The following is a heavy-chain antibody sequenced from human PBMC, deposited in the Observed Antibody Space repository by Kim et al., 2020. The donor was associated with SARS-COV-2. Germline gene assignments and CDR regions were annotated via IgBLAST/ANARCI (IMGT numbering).Heavy chain of an antibody. CDR3: ARHGNYDILTAPPNWYFDL. CDR1: GYSFTSYW. V-gene: IGHV5-51*01. D-gene: IGHD3-9*01. J-gene: IGHJ2*01. Sequence: GESLKISCKGSGYSFTSYWIGWVRQMPGKGLEWMGIIYPGDSDTRYSPSFQGQVTISADKSISTAYLQWSSLKASDTAMYYCARHGNYDILTAPPNWYFDLWGRGTLVTVSS. CDR2: IYPGDSDT.